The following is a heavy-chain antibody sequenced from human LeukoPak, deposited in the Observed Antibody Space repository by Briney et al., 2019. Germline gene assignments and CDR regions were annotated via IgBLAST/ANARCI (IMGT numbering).Heavy chain of an antibody. CDR2: MNSAGTTI. CDR1: GFSISGFW. J-gene: IGHJ4*02. Sequence: PGGSLRLSCAASGFSISGFWMHWVRQVPGEGLVWVARMNSAGTTINYADSVKGRFTISRDNAKNSLYLQMDSLRAEDTALYYCASISGLVDYWGQGTLVTVSS. V-gene: IGHV3-74*01. CDR3: ASISGLVDY. D-gene: IGHD1-20*01.